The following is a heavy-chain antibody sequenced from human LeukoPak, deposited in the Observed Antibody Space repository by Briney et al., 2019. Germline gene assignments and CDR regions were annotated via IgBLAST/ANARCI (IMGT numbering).Heavy chain of an antibody. Sequence: GGSLRLSCAASGFTFSSYSMNWVRQAPGKGLEWVSSISSSSSYIYYADSVKGRFTISRDNAKNSLYLQMNSLRAEDTAVYYCASRGGSSWYDFDYWGQGTLVTVSS. J-gene: IGHJ4*02. D-gene: IGHD6-13*01. CDR2: ISSSSSYI. V-gene: IGHV3-21*01. CDR3: ASRGGSSWYDFDY. CDR1: GFTFSSYS.